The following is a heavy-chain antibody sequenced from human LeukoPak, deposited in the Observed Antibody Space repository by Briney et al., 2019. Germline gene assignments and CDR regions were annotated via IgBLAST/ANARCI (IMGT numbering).Heavy chain of an antibody. Sequence: ASVKVSCKASGYTFTGYYMHWVRQAPGQGLEWMGWINPNSGGTNYAQKFQGRVTMTRDTSISTAYMELSRLRSDDTAVYYCATVGVVVAASYYYMDVWGKGTTVTVSS. V-gene: IGHV1-2*02. CDR2: INPNSGGT. CDR1: GYTFTGYY. J-gene: IGHJ6*03. CDR3: ATVGVVVAASYYYMDV. D-gene: IGHD2-15*01.